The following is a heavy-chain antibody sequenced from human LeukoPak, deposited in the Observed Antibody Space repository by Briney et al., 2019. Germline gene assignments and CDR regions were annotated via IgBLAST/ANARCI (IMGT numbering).Heavy chain of an antibody. CDR2: INHSGNT. D-gene: IGHD3-9*01. CDR1: GGSFSGYY. V-gene: IGHV4-34*01. Sequence: PSETLSLTCAVYGGSFSGYYWSWIRQPPGKGLEWIGEINHSGNTNYNPSLKSRVTISVDTSKNQFSLKLSSVTAADTAVYYCARKAISPNYYYYYMDVWGRGTTVTVSS. J-gene: IGHJ6*03. CDR3: ARKAISPNYYYYYMDV.